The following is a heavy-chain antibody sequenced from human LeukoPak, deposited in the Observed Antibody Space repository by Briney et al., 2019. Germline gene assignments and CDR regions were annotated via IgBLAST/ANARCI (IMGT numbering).Heavy chain of an antibody. D-gene: IGHD2-8*02. CDR3: AKPSFVSWWLPRFDY. Sequence: GGSLRLSCAASGFTFSSHAMSWVRQAPGKGLEWVSAISGSGGSTYYADSVKGRFTISRDNSKNTLYLQMNSLRAEDTAVYYCAKPSFVSWWLPRFDYWGQGTLVTVSS. CDR2: ISGSGGST. J-gene: IGHJ4*02. V-gene: IGHV3-23*01. CDR1: GFTFSSHA.